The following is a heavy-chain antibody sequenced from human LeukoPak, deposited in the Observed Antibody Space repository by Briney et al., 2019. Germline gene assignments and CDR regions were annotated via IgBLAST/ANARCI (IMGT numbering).Heavy chain of an antibody. CDR2: IYYSGST. D-gene: IGHD6-19*01. CDR3: ARHTSGWYGFDY. Sequence: SETLSLTCTVSGGSISNSIYYWGWIRQPPGKGLEWIGTIYYSGSTYYNPSLKSRVTVSVDTSRNRFSLKLNSVTAVDTAVYYCARHTSGWYGFDYWGQGTLVTVSS. J-gene: IGHJ4*02. V-gene: IGHV4-39*01. CDR1: GGSISNSIYY.